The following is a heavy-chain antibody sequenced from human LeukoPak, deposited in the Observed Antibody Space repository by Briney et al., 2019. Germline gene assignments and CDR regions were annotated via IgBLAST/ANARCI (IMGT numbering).Heavy chain of an antibody. CDR2: ITARSTSI. V-gene: IGHV3-21*01. D-gene: IGHD4-17*01. Sequence: GGSLRLSCAASGFTLSYYNMNWVRQALGKGLEWVSSITARSTSIYYADSVRGRFTISRDNAKSSLYLQMNSLRAEDTAVYYCARSRGDIRPDALDIWGQGTMVTVSS. J-gene: IGHJ3*02. CDR1: GFTLSYYN. CDR3: ARSRGDIRPDALDI.